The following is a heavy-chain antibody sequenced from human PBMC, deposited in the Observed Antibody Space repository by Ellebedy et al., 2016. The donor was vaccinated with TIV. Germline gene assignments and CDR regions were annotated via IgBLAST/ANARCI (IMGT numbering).Heavy chain of an antibody. CDR3: AKESDRSTSSAPSQD. CDR1: GFTFSSYW. D-gene: IGHD6-13*01. CDR2: IKQDGSEK. V-gene: IGHV3-7*03. J-gene: IGHJ1*01. Sequence: GESLKISCAASGFTFSSYWMSWVRQAPGKGLEWVANIKQDGSEKYYVDSVKGRFTISRDTSNNTLYLQMNSLRAEDTAVYYCAKESDRSTSSAPSQDWGQGTLVTVSS.